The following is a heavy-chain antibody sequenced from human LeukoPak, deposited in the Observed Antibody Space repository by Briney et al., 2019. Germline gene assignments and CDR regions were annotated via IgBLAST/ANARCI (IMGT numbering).Heavy chain of an antibody. CDR3: ARDSYDSSSRGSLDY. CDR1: GFTFSTYG. J-gene: IGHJ4*02. V-gene: IGHV3-33*01. Sequence: GGSLRLSCAASGFTFSTYGMHWVRQAPGKGLEWVALTCHDGSNQYYADSVKGRVTISRDNSKNTVYLQMNSLRAEDTAVYYCARDSYDSSSRGSLDYWGQGTLVTVSS. D-gene: IGHD3-22*01. CDR2: TCHDGSNQ.